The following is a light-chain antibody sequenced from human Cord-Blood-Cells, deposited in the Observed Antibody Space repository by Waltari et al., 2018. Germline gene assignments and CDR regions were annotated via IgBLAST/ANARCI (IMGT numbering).Light chain of an antibody. V-gene: IGKV1-39*01. Sequence: DIQMTQSPSSLSASVGDRVTITCRASQSISSYLNWYQQKPGKAPKLLIYAASSLQSGVPSRFSGSGSGRDFTLTISSLQPEDFATYYCQQSYSTPLTFGPVTKVDIK. J-gene: IGKJ3*01. CDR2: AAS. CDR3: QQSYSTPLT. CDR1: QSISSY.